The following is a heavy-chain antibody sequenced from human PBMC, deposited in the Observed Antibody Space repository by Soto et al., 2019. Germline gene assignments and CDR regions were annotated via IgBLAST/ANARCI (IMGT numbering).Heavy chain of an antibody. J-gene: IGHJ3*02. D-gene: IGHD4-17*01. CDR3: ARRYGYAFDI. Sequence: PSETLSLTCTVSGGSISSYYWIWIRQPPGKGLEWIGYIYYSGSTNYNPSLKSRVTISVDTSKNQFSLKLSSVTAADTAVYYCARRYGYAFDIWGQGTMVTVS. CDR2: IYYSGST. V-gene: IGHV4-59*01. CDR1: GGSISSYY.